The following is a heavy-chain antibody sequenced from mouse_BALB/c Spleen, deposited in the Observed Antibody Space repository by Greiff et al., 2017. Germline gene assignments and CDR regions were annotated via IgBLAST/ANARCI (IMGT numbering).Heavy chain of an antibody. V-gene: IGHV5-17*02. D-gene: IGHD1-2*01. Sequence: EVQGVESGGGLVQPGGSRKLSCAASGFTFSSFGMHWVRQAPEKGLEWVAYISSGSSTIYYADTVKGRFTISRDNPKNTLFLQMTSLRSEDTAMYYCARDGWVYAMDYWGQGTSVTVSS. J-gene: IGHJ4*01. CDR1: GFTFSSFG. CDR2: ISSGSSTI. CDR3: ARDGWVYAMDY.